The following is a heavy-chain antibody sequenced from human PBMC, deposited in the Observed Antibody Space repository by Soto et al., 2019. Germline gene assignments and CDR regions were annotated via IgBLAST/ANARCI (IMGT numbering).Heavy chain of an antibody. V-gene: IGHV3-66*01. CDR3: ARDRAGEYYFDY. CDR2: IYSGGST. CDR1: GFTVNSYY. Sequence: EVQLVESGGGLVQPGGSLRLSCAASGFTVNSYYMSWVRQAPGKGLEWVSVIYSGGSTYYADSVKGRFTISRDNSKNTLYLQINSLRAEDTAVYYCARDRAGEYYFDYWGQGTLVTVSS. J-gene: IGHJ4*02.